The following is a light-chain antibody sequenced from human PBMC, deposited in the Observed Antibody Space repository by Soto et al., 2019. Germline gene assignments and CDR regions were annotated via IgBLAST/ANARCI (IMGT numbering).Light chain of an antibody. CDR3: SSYTSTSTGV. J-gene: IGLJ3*02. CDR1: RSDVGSYNL. V-gene: IGLV2-14*02. Sequence: QSALTQPASVSGSPGQSITISCTGTRSDVGSYNLVSWYQQHPGKAPKLMLYEVSNRPSGVSNRFSASKSGNTASLTISGLQAEDEADYYCSSYTSTSTGVFGGGTKLTVL. CDR2: EVS.